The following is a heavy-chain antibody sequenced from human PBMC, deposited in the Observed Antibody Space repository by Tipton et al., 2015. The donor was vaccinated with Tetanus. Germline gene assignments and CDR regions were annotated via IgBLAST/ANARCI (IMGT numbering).Heavy chain of an antibody. CDR1: GGSISSGDFY. V-gene: IGHV4-30-4*08. Sequence: LSLTCTVSGGSISSGDFYWSWIRQHPGKGLEWIAFIHHSGLAFSKPSLKSRVSISIDTSQNQFSLRLTSVTAADTAVYFCARNVYTVTNDAFDIWGHGTLVNVSS. J-gene: IGHJ3*02. CDR3: ARNVYTVTNDAFDI. CDR2: IHHSGLA. D-gene: IGHD4-11*01.